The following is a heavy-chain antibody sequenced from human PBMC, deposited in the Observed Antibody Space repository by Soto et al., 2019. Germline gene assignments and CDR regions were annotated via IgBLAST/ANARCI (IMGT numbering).Heavy chain of an antibody. CDR1: GGSISSGGYS. J-gene: IGHJ5*02. Sequence: QLQLQESGSGLVKPSQTLSLTCAVSGGSISSGGYSWSWIRQPPGKGLEWIGYIYHSGSTYYNPSPSSRVTISVDTTLNSSSLKLSSVTATDTAVYYSARVPTPSGNGTLVTASS. V-gene: IGHV4-30-2*01. CDR3: ARVPTP. CDR2: IYHSGST.